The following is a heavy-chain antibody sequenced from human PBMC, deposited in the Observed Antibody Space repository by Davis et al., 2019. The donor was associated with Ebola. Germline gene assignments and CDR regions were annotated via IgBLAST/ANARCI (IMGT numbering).Heavy chain of an antibody. CDR1: GFTFSSYW. J-gene: IGHJ4*02. Sequence: PGGSLRLSCAASGFTFSSYWMSWVRQAPGKGLEWVANIKQDGSEKYYVDSVKGRFTISRDNAKNSLYLQMNSLRAEDTAVYYCARVFGPGITMVRGVTRPFDYWGQGTLVTVSS. CDR3: ARVFGPGITMVRGVTRPFDY. CDR2: IKQDGSEK. V-gene: IGHV3-7*03. D-gene: IGHD3-10*01.